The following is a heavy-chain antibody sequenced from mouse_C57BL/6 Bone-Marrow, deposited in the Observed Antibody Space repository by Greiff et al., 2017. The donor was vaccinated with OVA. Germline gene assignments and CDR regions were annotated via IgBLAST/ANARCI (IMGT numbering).Heavy chain of an antibody. V-gene: IGHV5-17*01. CDR1: GFTFSDYG. CDR3: ARTTVATPNYFDY. J-gene: IGHJ2*01. Sequence: DVMLVESGGGLVKPGGSLKLSCAASGFTFSDYGMHWVRQAPEKGLEWVAYISSGSSTIYYADTVKGRFTISRDNAKNTLFLQMTSLRSEDTAMYYGARTTVATPNYFDYWGQGTTLTVSS. D-gene: IGHD1-1*01. CDR2: ISSGSSTI.